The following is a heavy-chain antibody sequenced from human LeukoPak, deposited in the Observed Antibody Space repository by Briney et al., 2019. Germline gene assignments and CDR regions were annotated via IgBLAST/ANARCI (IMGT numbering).Heavy chain of an antibody. J-gene: IGHJ4*02. D-gene: IGHD3-9*01. CDR1: GFTFSNYG. CDR2: VRYDGGIK. V-gene: IGHV3-30*02. CDR3: ANGPHYNILTGFYKVRSHLDY. Sequence: GGSLRLSCAASGFTFSNYGMHWVRQPPGKGLEWVAFVRYDGGIKHYADSVKGRFTLSRDNSKNTLYLQMNSLRAEDTAVYYCANGPHYNILTGFYKVRSHLDYWGQGTLVTVSS.